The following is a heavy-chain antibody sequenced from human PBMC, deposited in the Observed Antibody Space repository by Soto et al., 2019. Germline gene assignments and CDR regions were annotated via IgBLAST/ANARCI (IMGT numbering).Heavy chain of an antibody. Sequence: QVLLVQSGADVQKPGASLKVSCKTSGYSFTTYAISWVRQAPGQGLEWMGYISGYNGDTNYAPRLQGRVTLTTDTSTTTAYMELRSLTSHDTAMYYCGRVGSASSPIDFWGQGTLVTVSS. J-gene: IGHJ4*02. V-gene: IGHV1-18*01. D-gene: IGHD6-25*01. CDR3: GRVGSASSPIDF. CDR1: GYSFTTYA. CDR2: ISGYNGDT.